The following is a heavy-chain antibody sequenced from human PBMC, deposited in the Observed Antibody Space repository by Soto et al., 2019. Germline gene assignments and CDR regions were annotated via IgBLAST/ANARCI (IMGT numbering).Heavy chain of an antibody. Sequence: PGGSLRLSCAASGFTFSSYSMNWVRQAPGKVLEWVSSISSSSSYIYYADSVKGRFTISRDNAKNSLYLQMNSLRAEDTAVYYCARGLYYYDSSGYYSPWGQGTLVTVSS. CDR3: ARGLYYYDSSGYYSP. CDR2: ISSSSSYI. D-gene: IGHD3-22*01. V-gene: IGHV3-21*01. CDR1: GFTFSSYS. J-gene: IGHJ5*02.